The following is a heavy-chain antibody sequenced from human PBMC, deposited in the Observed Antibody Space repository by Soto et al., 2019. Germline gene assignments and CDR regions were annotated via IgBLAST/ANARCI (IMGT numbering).Heavy chain of an antibody. D-gene: IGHD2-15*01. CDR2: IYYSGST. CDR1: GGSISSYY. V-gene: IGHV4-59*08. Sequence: SETLSLTCTVSGGSISSYYWSWIRQPPGKGLEWIGYIYYSGSTNYNPSLKSRVTISVDTSKNQFSLKLSSVTAADTAVYYCARQMLLRKPYNWFDPWGQGTLVTVSS. CDR3: ARQMLLRKPYNWFDP. J-gene: IGHJ5*02.